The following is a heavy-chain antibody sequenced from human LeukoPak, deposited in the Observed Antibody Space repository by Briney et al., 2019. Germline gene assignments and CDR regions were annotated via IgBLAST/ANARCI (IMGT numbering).Heavy chain of an antibody. CDR1: GLSFSGYG. CDR3: PKDSRLLRGVVTTAFDS. J-gene: IGHJ4*02. V-gene: IGHV3-23*01. D-gene: IGHD3-3*01. CDR2: FRGRGTST. Sequence: GGSLRLSCAASGLSFSGYGMSWGRQTAGKGLEWVAAFRGRGTSTYYADSVKGRLTIYRDNSKNILFMQMSRLRGEDTAIYYFPKDSRLLRGVVTTAFDSWGQGTLVTVSS.